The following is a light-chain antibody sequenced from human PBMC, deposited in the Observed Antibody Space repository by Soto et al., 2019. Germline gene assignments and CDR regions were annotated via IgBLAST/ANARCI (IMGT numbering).Light chain of an antibody. V-gene: IGLV2-14*01. CDR1: SSDIGAYNY. CDR3: QSYDSSLSGYV. J-gene: IGLJ1*01. Sequence: QSVLTQPASVSGSPGQSITISCTGTSSDIGAYNYVSWYQQHPGKAPKLLIYDNSNRPSGVPNRFSGSKSGTSASLAITGLQAEDEADYYCQSYDSSLSGYVFGTGTKVTVL. CDR2: DNS.